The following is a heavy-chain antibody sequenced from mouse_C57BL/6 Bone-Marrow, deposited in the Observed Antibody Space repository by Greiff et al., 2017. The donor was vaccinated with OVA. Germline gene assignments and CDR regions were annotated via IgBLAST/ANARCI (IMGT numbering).Heavy chain of an antibody. CDR3: ARRSQAPPYWYFDV. CDR2: IYPRSGNT. D-gene: IGHD3-2*02. V-gene: IGHV1-81*01. Sequence: VQLKESGAELARPGASVKLSCKASGYTFTSYGISWVKQRTGQGLEWIGEIYPRSGNTYYNEKFKGKATLTADKSSSTAYMELRSLTSEDSAVYFCARRSQAPPYWYFDVWGTGTTVTVSS. CDR1: GYTFTSYG. J-gene: IGHJ1*03.